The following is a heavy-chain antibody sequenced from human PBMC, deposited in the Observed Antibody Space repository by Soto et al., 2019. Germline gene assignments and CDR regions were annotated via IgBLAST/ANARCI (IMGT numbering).Heavy chain of an antibody. CDR2: ISATNSDI. J-gene: IGHJ5*02. CDR1: GFTFSSYR. Sequence: GGSLRLSCVGSGFTFSSYRMTWVRQAPGKGLEWVSHISATNSDIYYADSVKGRFTISRHNAKNSLYLHMNSLRDDDTAVYYCARGPLYCTGDTCKVLGSWGQGTLVTVSS. V-gene: IGHV3-48*02. CDR3: ARGPLYCTGDTCKVLGS. D-gene: IGHD2-8*02.